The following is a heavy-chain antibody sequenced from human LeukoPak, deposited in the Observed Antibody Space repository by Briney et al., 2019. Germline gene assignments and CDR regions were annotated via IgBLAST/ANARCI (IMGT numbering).Heavy chain of an antibody. CDR2: INPSGSST. Sequence: ASVKVSCKASGYTFTSYYMHWVRQAPGQGLEWMGIINPSGSSTSYVKKFQGRVTMTRDTSTSTVYMELSSLRSEDTAVYYCARDYGGNSYYYGMDVWGQGTTVTVSS. CDR3: ARDYGGNSYYYGMDV. J-gene: IGHJ6*02. CDR1: GYTFTSYY. D-gene: IGHD4-23*01. V-gene: IGHV1-46*01.